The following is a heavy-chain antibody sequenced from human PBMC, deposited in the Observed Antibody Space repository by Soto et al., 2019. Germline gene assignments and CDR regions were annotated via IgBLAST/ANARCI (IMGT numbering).Heavy chain of an antibody. V-gene: IGHV3-11*01. CDR1: GFTSSDWY. J-gene: IGHJ4*02. Sequence: GRSMRLSWAPSGFTSSDWYMTWLRQVPGKGLEWVSKISGSGTVIYYANSVKGRLTVSRDTGKSSLYLEMNSPRAEDTAVYYGACDHYHYASDLWGQGTPVTVSS. CDR3: ACDHYHYASDL. D-gene: IGHD3-16*01. CDR2: ISGSGTVI.